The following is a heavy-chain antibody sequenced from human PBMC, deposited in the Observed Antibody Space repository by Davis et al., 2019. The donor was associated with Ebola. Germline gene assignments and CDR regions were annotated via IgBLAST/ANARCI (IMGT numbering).Heavy chain of an antibody. D-gene: IGHD1-14*01. CDR2: IDPSTDTP. V-gene: IGHV1-46*01. CDR3: ARGQLSGNSVGWYFDL. Sequence: AASVKVSCKASGYTVTTYSMHWVRQAPGQGLEWMGLIDPSTDTPTHAQKFQVRLTLTMDTSTNTIYMELSSLRFEDTAVYYCARGQLSGNSVGWYFDLWGRGTLVTVSS. J-gene: IGHJ2*01. CDR1: GYTVTTYS.